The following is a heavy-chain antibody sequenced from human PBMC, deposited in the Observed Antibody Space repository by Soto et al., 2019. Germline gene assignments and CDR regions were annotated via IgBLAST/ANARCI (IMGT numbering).Heavy chain of an antibody. D-gene: IGHD3-22*01. Sequence: SETLSLTCSVSGTSVSSTFWWTWVRQAPGKGLEWIGEIHHTGNPKYNPSLKSRVRMSVDTSRKQFSLKVSSVTAADTAMYYCARANYFESSGPFDYWGPGTLVTVSS. CDR1: GTSVSSTFW. V-gene: IGHV4-4*02. J-gene: IGHJ4*02. CDR2: IHHTGNP. CDR3: ARANYFESSGPFDY.